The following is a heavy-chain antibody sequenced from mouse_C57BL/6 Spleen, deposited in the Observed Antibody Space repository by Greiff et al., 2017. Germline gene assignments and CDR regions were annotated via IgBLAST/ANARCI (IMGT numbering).Heavy chain of an antibody. Sequence: VQVVESGPELVKPGASVKISCKASGYAFSSSWMNWVKQRPGKGLEWIGRIYPGDGDTNYNGKFKGKATLTADKSSSTAYMQLSSLTSEDSAVYFCARDGSNFYAMDYWGQGTSVTVSS. D-gene: IGHD2-5*01. J-gene: IGHJ4*01. CDR2: IYPGDGDT. CDR3: ARDGSNFYAMDY. CDR1: GYAFSSSW. V-gene: IGHV1-82*01.